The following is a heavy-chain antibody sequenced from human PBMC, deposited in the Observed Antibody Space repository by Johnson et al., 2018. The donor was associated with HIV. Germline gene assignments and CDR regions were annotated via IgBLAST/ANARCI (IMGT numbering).Heavy chain of an antibody. Sequence: HVQLVESGGGVVQPGGSLRLYCAASGFTFSSYGMHWVRQAPGKGLEWVAFIRYDGSNTYDADSVRGRFTISRDNSKNTLYLQMNSLRAEDTAVYYCARPMGAVDECDAFDIWGHGTMVTVSS. CDR1: GFTFSSYG. CDR3: ARPMGAVDECDAFDI. J-gene: IGHJ3*02. D-gene: IGHD1-26*01. CDR2: IRYDGSNT. V-gene: IGHV3-30*02.